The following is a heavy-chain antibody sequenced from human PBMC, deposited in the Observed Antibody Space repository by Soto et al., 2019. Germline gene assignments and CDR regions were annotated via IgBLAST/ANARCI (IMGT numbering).Heavy chain of an antibody. CDR2: ISYDGSNK. CDR1: GFTFSSYG. Sequence: GGSLRLSCAASGFTFSSYGMHWVRQAPGKGLEWVAVISYDGSNKYYADSVKGRFTISRDNSKNTLYLQMNSLRSEDTAVYYCAATYSSDQTPFDYWGQGTLVTVS. V-gene: IGHV3-30*03. J-gene: IGHJ4*02. D-gene: IGHD6-19*01. CDR3: AATYSSDQTPFDY.